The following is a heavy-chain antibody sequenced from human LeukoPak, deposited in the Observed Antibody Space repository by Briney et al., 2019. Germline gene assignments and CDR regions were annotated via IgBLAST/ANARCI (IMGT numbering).Heavy chain of an antibody. CDR2: IYYSGTT. Sequence: SETLSLTCTVSGGSISGSGYYWAWIRQPPEKGLEWIGSIYYSGTTYFNPSLKSRITISIDTSKNQFSLKLSSVTAADTAVYYCARASLAYCGGDCYYYWYFDLWGRGTLVTVSS. V-gene: IGHV4-39*07. CDR3: ARASLAYCGGDCYYYWYFDL. J-gene: IGHJ2*01. CDR1: GGSISGSGYY. D-gene: IGHD2-21*02.